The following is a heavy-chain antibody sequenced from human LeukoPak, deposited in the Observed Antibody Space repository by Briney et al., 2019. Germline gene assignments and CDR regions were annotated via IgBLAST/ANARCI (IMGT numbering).Heavy chain of an antibody. Sequence: GGSLRLSCAASGFTLSGDYMSWIRQAPGKRLEWVSYISSVGSSIVYADSVKGRFTISRDNAKNSLFLQMNSLRAEDTAVYYCARARGAGPGAHFDYWGQGTPVIVSS. D-gene: IGHD3-10*01. V-gene: IGHV3-11*01. J-gene: IGHJ4*02. CDR3: ARARGAGPGAHFDY. CDR1: GFTLSGDY. CDR2: ISSVGSSI.